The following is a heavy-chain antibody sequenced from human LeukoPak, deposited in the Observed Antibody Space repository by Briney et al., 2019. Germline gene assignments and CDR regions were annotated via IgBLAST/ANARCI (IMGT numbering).Heavy chain of an antibody. J-gene: IGHJ3*01. CDR3: AKGLNFGAFDF. CDR1: GFTFSSYW. V-gene: IGHV3-7*03. CDR2: IKEDGSEK. Sequence: GGSLRLSCAASGFTFSSYWMSWVRQTPGKGLEWVANIKEDGSEKYYVDSVKGRFTISRDNAKNSLSLQMNSLRVEDTALYYCAKGLNFGAFDFWGQGTMVTVSS. D-gene: IGHD1-7*01.